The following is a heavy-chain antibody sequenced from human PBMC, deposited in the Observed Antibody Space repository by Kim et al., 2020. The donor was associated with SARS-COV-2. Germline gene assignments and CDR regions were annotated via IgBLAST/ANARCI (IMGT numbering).Heavy chain of an antibody. V-gene: IGHV3-13*01. CDR1: GFTFSSYD. CDR3: ARDLIVVVPAAIVIDNFLATMVRGVIIGVPGTTSIYGMDV. D-gene: IGHD2-2*02. CDR2: IGTAGDT. Sequence: GGSLRLSCAASGFTFSSYDMHWVRQATGKGLEWVSAIGTAGDTYYPGSVKGRFTISRENAKNSLYLQMNSLRAGDTAVYYCARDLIVVVPAAIVIDNFLATMVRGVIIGVPGTTSIYGMDVWGQGTTVTVSS. J-gene: IGHJ6*02.